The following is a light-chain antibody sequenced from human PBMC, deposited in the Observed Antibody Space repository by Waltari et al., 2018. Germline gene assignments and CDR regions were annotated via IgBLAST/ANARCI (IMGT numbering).Light chain of an antibody. Sequence: DIVLTQSPATLSLSPGEGATLACRASQSVSSYLAWYQQKPGQAPRLLIYDASNRATGIPARISGSGSGRDFTITISSLEPEDVAVDYCQQRSSWPITFGQGTRLEIK. J-gene: IGKJ5*01. CDR1: QSVSSY. V-gene: IGKV3-11*02. CDR3: QQRSSWPIT. CDR2: DAS.